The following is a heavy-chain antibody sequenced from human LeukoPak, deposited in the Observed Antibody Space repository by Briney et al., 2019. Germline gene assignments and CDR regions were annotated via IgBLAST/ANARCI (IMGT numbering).Heavy chain of an antibody. D-gene: IGHD4-17*01. V-gene: IGHV1-18*01. Sequence: ASVKVSCKASGYTFTSYGISWVRQAPGQGLEWMRWISAYNGNTNYAQKLQGRVTMTTDTSTSTAYMELRSLRSDDTAVYYCARVNDYGDYQYYFDYWGQGTLVTVPS. CDR1: GYTFTSYG. CDR2: ISAYNGNT. CDR3: ARVNDYGDYQYYFDY. J-gene: IGHJ4*02.